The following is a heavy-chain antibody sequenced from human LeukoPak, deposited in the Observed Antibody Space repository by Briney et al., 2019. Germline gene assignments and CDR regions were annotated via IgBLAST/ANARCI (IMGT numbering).Heavy chain of an antibody. CDR1: GFTFSSFG. V-gene: IGHV3-30*02. Sequence: GGSLRLSCAASGFTFSSFGMHWVRQAPGKGLEWVAFIRYDGTDKYYADSVKGRFTISRDNSKNTLYLQMNSLRPEDTAVYYCAPRVVVITAPFDYWGQGTLVTVSS. CDR3: APRVVVITAPFDY. D-gene: IGHD2-21*01. J-gene: IGHJ4*02. CDR2: IRYDGTDK.